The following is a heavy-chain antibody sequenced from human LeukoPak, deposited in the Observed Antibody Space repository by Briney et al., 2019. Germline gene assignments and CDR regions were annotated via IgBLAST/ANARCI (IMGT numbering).Heavy chain of an antibody. CDR1: HFTFSHFG. Sequence: GGSLTLSCVASHFTFSHFGMHWVRQAPGKGLEWVSVIWNDGSSRYYADSVKGRFTIYRDNSQNKVYLQMNSLRVEDTAVYYGAKDAQRGFDYSNSLEKWGQGTLVIVSS. CDR3: AKDAQRGFDYSNSLEK. J-gene: IGHJ4*02. V-gene: IGHV3-33*06. CDR2: IWNDGSSR. D-gene: IGHD4-11*01.